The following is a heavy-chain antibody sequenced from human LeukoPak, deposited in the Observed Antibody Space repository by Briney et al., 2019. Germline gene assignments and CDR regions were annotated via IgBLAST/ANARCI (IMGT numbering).Heavy chain of an antibody. D-gene: IGHD2-21*01. V-gene: IGHV1-2*02. J-gene: IGHJ4*02. CDR1: VSSVTVYC. CDR3: ARDRRGLVHP. Sequence: ASVKVSLKAAVSSVTVYCKRCARHSPGQGLEWMGWINPNSGGTNYAQKFQGRVTMTRDTSISTAYMELSRLRVDDTAGYYCARDRRGLVHPGGRGNLVTVSS. CDR2: INPNSGGT.